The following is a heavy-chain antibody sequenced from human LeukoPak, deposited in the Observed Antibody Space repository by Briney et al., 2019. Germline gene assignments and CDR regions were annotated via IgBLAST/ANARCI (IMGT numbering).Heavy chain of an antibody. J-gene: IGHJ6*02. CDR2: INHSGST. CDR3: ARGHDGLIAARQRDYYYYGMDV. Sequence: PSETLSLTCAVYSESFNGYYWRWIRQPPGKGREWIGEINHSGSTNYNPSLKSRVTISVDTSKNQFSLKLSSVTAADTAVYYCARGHDGLIAARQRDYYYYGMDVWGQGTTVTVSS. V-gene: IGHV4-34*01. D-gene: IGHD6-6*01. CDR1: SESFNGYY.